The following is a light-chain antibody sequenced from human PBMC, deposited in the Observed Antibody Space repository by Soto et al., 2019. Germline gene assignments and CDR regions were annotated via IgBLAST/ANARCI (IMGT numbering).Light chain of an antibody. CDR2: DAS. V-gene: IGKV1-5*01. J-gene: IGKJ4*01. Sequence: DIQMTQSPSTLSASVGDRVTITCRASQSISSWLAWYQQKPGKAPKLLIYDASSLESGVPSRCSGSGSGTEFTLTISSLQPDDFATYYCQQYNSYSITFGGGTKVEIK. CDR1: QSISSW. CDR3: QQYNSYSIT.